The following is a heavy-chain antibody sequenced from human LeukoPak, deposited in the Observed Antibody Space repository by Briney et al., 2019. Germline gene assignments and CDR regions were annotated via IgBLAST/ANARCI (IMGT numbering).Heavy chain of an antibody. CDR2: ISGSGGST. D-gene: IGHD4-23*01. Sequence: GGSLRLSCGASGFTFSSYAMSWVRQAPGKGLEWVSAISGSGGSTYYADSVKGRFTISRDNSKNTLYLQMNSLRAEDTAVYYCAKVYGGNTWRDYWVQGTLVTVSS. V-gene: IGHV3-23*01. CDR3: AKVYGGNTWRDY. J-gene: IGHJ4*02. CDR1: GFTFSSYA.